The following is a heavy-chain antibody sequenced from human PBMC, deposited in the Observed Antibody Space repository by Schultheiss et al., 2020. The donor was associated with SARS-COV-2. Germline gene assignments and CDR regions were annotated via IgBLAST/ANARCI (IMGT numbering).Heavy chain of an antibody. V-gene: IGHV1-69*01. Sequence: KISCKASGYTFTGYYMHWVRQAPGQGLEWMGGIIPIFGTANYAQKFQGRVTITADESTSTAYMELSSLRSDDTAVYYCARLHIAAADPGPDDYWGQGTLVTVSS. CDR3: ARLHIAAADPGPDDY. J-gene: IGHJ4*02. CDR1: GYTFTGYY. CDR2: IIPIFGTA. D-gene: IGHD6-13*01.